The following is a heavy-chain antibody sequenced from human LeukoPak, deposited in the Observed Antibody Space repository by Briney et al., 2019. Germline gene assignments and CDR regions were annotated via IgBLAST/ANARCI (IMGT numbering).Heavy chain of an antibody. CDR2: IYYSGST. CDR1: GGSININTYY. D-gene: IGHD1-14*01. J-gene: IGHJ4*02. Sequence: SETLSLTCTVSGGSININTYYWGWIRQPPGKGLEWIGSIYYSGSTNYNPSLKSRVTISVDTSKNQFSLKLSSVTAADTAVYYCARTFNHQFEYWGQGILVTVSS. V-gene: IGHV4-39*07. CDR3: ARTFNHQFEY.